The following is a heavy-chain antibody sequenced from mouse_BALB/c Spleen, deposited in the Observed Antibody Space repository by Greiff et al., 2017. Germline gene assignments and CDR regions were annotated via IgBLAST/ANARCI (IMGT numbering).Heavy chain of an antibody. J-gene: IGHJ4*01. CDR3: ARGGIHYAMDY. V-gene: IGHV1-14*01. Sequence: VQLQQSGPELVKPGASVKMSCKASGYTFTSYVMHWVKQKPGQGLEWIGYINPYNDGTKYNEKFKGKATLTSDKSSSTAYMELSSLTSEDSAVYYRARGGIHYAMDYWGQGTSVTVSS. CDR1: GYTFTSYV. CDR2: INPYNDGT.